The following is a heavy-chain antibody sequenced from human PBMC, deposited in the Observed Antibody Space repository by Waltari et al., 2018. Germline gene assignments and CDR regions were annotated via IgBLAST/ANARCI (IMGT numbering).Heavy chain of an antibody. CDR3: ARETVVTMVRGVNSYFDY. CDR1: GYTFTGYY. V-gene: IGHV1-2*06. Sequence: QVQLVQSGAEVKKPGASVKVSCKASGYTFTGYYMHWVRQAPGQGLEWMGRINPNSGGTNYAQKFQGRVTMTRDTSISTAYMELSRLRSDDTAVYYCARETVVTMVRGVNSYFDYWGQGTLVTVSS. J-gene: IGHJ4*02. D-gene: IGHD3-10*01. CDR2: INPNSGGT.